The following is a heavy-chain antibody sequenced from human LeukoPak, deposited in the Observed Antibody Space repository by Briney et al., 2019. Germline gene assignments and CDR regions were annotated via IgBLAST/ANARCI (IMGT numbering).Heavy chain of an antibody. Sequence: GTSLRLSCAASAFSFSNYGMHWVRQAPGKGLEWVALIWYDGSNRYYADSVKGRFTISRDNSKSTLYVQMNSLRAEDTAVYYCARRADDAFDIWGQGTMVTVSS. CDR3: ARRADDAFDI. CDR2: IWYDGSNR. J-gene: IGHJ3*02. V-gene: IGHV3-33*01. CDR1: AFSFSNYG.